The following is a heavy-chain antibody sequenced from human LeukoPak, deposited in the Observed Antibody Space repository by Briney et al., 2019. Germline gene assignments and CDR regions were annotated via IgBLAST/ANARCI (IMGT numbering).Heavy chain of an antibody. CDR1: GGSFSGYY. V-gene: IGHV4-34*01. D-gene: IGHD5-12*01. Sequence: PSETLSLTCAVYGGSFSGYYWSWIRQPPGKGLEWIGEINHSGSTNYNPSLKSRVTISVDTSKNQFSLKLSSVTAADTAVYYCARGLLGIVATTRFDYWGQGTLVTVSS. CDR2: INHSGST. J-gene: IGHJ4*02. CDR3: ARGLLGIVATTRFDY.